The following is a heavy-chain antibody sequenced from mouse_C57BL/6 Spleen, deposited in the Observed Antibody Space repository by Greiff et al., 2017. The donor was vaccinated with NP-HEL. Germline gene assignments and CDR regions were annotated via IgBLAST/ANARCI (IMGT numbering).Heavy chain of an antibody. CDR1: GYGFTSYY. V-gene: IGHV1-66*01. Sequence: QVQLKQSGPELVKPGASVKISCKASGYGFTSYYIHWVKQRPGQGLEWIGWIYPGSGNTKYNEKFKGKATLTADTSSSTAYMQLSSLTSEDSAVYYCARSNWDEAWFAYWGQGTLVTVSA. J-gene: IGHJ3*01. D-gene: IGHD4-1*01. CDR2: IYPGSGNT. CDR3: ARSNWDEAWFAY.